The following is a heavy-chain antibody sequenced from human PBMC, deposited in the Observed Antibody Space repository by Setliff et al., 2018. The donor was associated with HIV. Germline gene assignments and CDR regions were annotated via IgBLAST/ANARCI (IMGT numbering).Heavy chain of an antibody. Sequence: TSETLSLTCIVSGGSISSSSYYWGWIRQPPGKGLEWSGSIDYTGKTHYNPSLKSRVTISADTSKSQFSLNLSSVTAADTAVYYCARKNRGAPAPFDYWGQGTLVTVSS. D-gene: IGHD6-25*01. CDR3: ARKNRGAPAPFDY. CDR2: IDYTGKT. V-gene: IGHV4-39*01. CDR1: GGSISSSSYY. J-gene: IGHJ4*02.